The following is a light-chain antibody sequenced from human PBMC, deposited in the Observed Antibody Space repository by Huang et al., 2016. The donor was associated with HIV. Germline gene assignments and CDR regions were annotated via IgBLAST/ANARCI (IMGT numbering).Light chain of an antibody. CDR1: RSVNTF. CDR3: QQRSNRPLT. V-gene: IGKV3-11*01. Sequence: EIVLTQSPATLSLSPGERATLSCLASRSVNTFLAWYQQKPGQAPRLLSYDAANRATGIPGRCSGSGSGTDFTLTISRLEPEDFAVEYCQQRSNRPLTFGGGTKVEIK. CDR2: DAA. J-gene: IGKJ4*01.